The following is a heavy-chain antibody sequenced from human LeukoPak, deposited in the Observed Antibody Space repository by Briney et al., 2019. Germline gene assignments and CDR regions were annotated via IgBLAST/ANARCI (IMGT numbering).Heavy chain of an antibody. J-gene: IGHJ3*02. CDR2: IWYDGSNK. Sequence: GKSLRPSCAASGFTFSSYGMHWVRQAPGKGLEWVAVIWYDGSNKYYADSVKGRFTISRDNSKNTLYLQMNSLRAEDTAVYYCAKESDHSSGYLGAFDIWGQGTMVTVSS. CDR3: AKESDHSSGYLGAFDI. D-gene: IGHD3-22*01. CDR1: GFTFSSYG. V-gene: IGHV3-33*06.